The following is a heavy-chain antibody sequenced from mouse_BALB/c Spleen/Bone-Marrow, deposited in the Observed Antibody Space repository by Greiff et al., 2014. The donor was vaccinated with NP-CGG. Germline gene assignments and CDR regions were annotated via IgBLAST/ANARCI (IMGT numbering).Heavy chain of an antibody. J-gene: IGHJ3*01. CDR2: INPSNGGA. Sequence: VQLLQSXAVLVKPGASVKLSCKASGYTFTSYYMFWVKQRPGQGLEWIGEINPSNGGANFNEKFKSKATLTVDKSSSTAYMQLSSLTSEDSAVYYCTRSNGNWFAYWGQGTLVTVSA. D-gene: IGHD2-1*01. V-gene: IGHV1S81*02. CDR1: GYTFTSYY. CDR3: TRSNGNWFAY.